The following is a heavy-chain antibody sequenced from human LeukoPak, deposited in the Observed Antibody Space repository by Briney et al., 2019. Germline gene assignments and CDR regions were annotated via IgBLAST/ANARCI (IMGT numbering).Heavy chain of an antibody. CDR2: ISYDGSNK. Sequence: GGSLRLSCAASGFTFSSYAMHWVRQAPGKGLEWVAVISYDGSNKYYADSVKGRFTISRDNSKNTLYLQMNSLRAEDTAVYYCATQTLYFGVVILFDYWGQGTLVTVSS. J-gene: IGHJ4*02. V-gene: IGHV3-30-3*02. CDR3: ATQTLYFGVVILFDY. CDR1: GFTFSSYA. D-gene: IGHD3-3*01.